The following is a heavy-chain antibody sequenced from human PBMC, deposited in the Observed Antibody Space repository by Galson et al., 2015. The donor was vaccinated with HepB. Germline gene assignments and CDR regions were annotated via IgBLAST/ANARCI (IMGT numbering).Heavy chain of an antibody. CDR2: IIPIFGTA. D-gene: IGHD2-15*01. CDR3: AREGYAECSGGSCYSGWFDP. CDR1: GGTFSSYA. V-gene: IGHV1-69*13. J-gene: IGHJ5*02. Sequence: SVKVSCKASGGTFSSYAISWVRQAPGQGLEWMGGIIPIFGTANYAQKFQGRVTITADESTSTAYMELSSLRSEDTAVYYCAREGYAECSGGSCYSGWFDPWGQETLVTVSS.